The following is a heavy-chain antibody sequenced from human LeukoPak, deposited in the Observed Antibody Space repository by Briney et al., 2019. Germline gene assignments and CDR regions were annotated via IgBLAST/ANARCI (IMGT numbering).Heavy chain of an antibody. CDR1: GFTVSSNY. CDR2: IYSGSTT. V-gene: IGHV3-66*01. J-gene: IGHJ4*02. CDR3: ERAQDNSLFFPY. D-gene: IGHD4-11*01. Sequence: GGSLRLSCAASGFTVSSNYMSWVRQAPGMGLEWVSVIYSGSTTYYADSVKDRFTISRDSSKNTLYLQMNNLRADDTAVYYCERAQDNSLFFPYWGQGALVTVSS.